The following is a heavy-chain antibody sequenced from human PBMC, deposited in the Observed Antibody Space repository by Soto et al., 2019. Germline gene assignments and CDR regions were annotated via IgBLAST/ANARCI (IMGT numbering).Heavy chain of an antibody. CDR2: IWNDGTSR. V-gene: IGHV3-33*01. CDR3: ARPDIVAAIGGALDC. CDR1: GFTFSNYG. J-gene: IGHJ4*02. D-gene: IGHD5-12*01. Sequence: QVQLVESGGGVVQPGRSLRLSCGASGFTFSNYGMHWVRQAPGKGLEWVAVIWNDGTSRYYADSVKGRFTISRDNSKNTLFLQMNNLRAEDTAVYYCARPDIVAAIGGALDCWGQGTLVTVSS.